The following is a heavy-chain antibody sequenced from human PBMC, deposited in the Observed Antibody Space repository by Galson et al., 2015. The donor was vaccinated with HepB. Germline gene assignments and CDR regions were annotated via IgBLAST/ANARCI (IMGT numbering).Heavy chain of an antibody. CDR3: ARAGDGMITFGGVIAPFDY. CDR2: IIPIFGTA. D-gene: IGHD3-16*02. CDR1: GGTFSSYA. V-gene: IGHV1-69*13. J-gene: IGHJ4*02. Sequence: SVTVSCKASGGTFSSYAISWVRQAPGQGLEWMGGIIPIFGTANYAQKFQGRVTITADESTSTAYMELSSLRSEDTAVYYCARAGDGMITFGGVIAPFDYWGQGTLVTVSS.